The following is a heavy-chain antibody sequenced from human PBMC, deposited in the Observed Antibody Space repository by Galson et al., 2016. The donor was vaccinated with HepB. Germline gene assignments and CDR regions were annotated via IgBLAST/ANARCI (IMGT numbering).Heavy chain of an antibody. CDR1: GFTFSKYA. V-gene: IGHV3-30*18. D-gene: IGHD3-9*01. Sequence: SLRLSCAASGFTFSKYALHWVRQAPGKGLEWVAVISTNGISQNHEDSVKGRFTVYSDNSKNTVDLQMNSLRPEDTAVYYCAKDQGILRHFDWLTYDAFDMWGQGTMVTVSS. CDR2: ISTNGISQ. J-gene: IGHJ3*02. CDR3: AKDQGILRHFDWLTYDAFDM.